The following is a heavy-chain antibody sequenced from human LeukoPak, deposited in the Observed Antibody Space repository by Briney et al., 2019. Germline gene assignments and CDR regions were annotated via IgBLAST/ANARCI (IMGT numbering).Heavy chain of an antibody. Sequence: ASVKVSCKASGYTFTGYYMHWVRQAPGQGLEWMGRINPNSGGTIYARKFQGRVTMTGDTSVGTAYMELSSLRSDDTALYYCASGGGSYGDVWGQGTKVTVSS. CDR3: ASGGGSYGDV. V-gene: IGHV1-2*06. CDR2: INPNSGGT. J-gene: IGHJ3*01. CDR1: GYTFTGYY. D-gene: IGHD1-26*01.